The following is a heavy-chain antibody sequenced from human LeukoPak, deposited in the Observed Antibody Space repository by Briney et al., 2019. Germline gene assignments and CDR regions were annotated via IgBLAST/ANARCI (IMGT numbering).Heavy chain of an antibody. CDR2: IYYSGSP. CDR1: GGSISTSTNY. CDR3: ARKPIVSSSWYYFDY. J-gene: IGHJ4*02. D-gene: IGHD6-13*01. Sequence: SETLSLTCTVSGGSISTSTNYWGWIRQPPGKGLEWIGSIYYSGSPYYNPSLKSRVTISVDTSNNQFSLKLSSVTAADTAVYYCARKPIVSSSWYYFDYWGQGTLVTVSS. V-gene: IGHV4-39*07.